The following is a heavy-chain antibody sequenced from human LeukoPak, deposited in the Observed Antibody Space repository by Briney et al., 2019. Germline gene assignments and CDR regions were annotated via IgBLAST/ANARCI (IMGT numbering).Heavy chain of an antibody. V-gene: IGHV3-7*01. CDR1: GFIFSHYW. CDR3: VRDGGVSGYVLLDY. D-gene: IGHD5-12*01. J-gene: IGHJ4*02. Sequence: SGGPLRLSCAASGFIFSHYWMTWVRQAPGKGLEWVAHINQDGSEEHYMDSVKARFTISRDNAKNSLSLQINSLRAEDTAVYYCVRDGGVSGYVLLDYWAQGPLVTVSS. CDR2: INQDGSEE.